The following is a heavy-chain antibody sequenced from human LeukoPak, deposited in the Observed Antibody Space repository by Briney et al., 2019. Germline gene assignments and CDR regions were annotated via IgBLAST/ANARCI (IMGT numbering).Heavy chain of an antibody. J-gene: IGHJ4*02. V-gene: IGHV1-8*03. CDR2: MNPNSGNT. Sequence: ASVKVSCKASGGTFTSYDINWVRQATGQGLEWMGWMNPNSGNTGYAQKFQGRVTITRNTSISTAYMELSSLRSEDTAVYYCARVDRVAGTIDYWGQGTLVTVSS. CDR3: ARVDRVAGTIDY. CDR1: GGTFTSYD. D-gene: IGHD6-19*01.